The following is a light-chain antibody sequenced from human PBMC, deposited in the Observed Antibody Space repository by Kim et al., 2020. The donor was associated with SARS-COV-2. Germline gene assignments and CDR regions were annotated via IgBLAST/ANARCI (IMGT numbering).Light chain of an antibody. CDR3: RAWDSSTYV. J-gene: IGLJ1*01. Sequence: SGSPGQTASITCSGDKLGDKYASWYQQKPGQSPVLVIYQDSKRPSGIPERFSGSNSGNTATLTISGTQAMDEADYYCRAWDSSTYVFGTGTKVTVL. V-gene: IGLV3-1*01. CDR1: KLGDKY. CDR2: QDS.